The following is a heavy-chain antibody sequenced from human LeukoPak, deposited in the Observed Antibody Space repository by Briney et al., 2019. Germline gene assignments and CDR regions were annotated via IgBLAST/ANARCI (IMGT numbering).Heavy chain of an antibody. CDR1: GDSLNSGSRY. D-gene: IGHD4-17*01. CDR2: FYSSTRT. V-gene: IGHV4-61*09. CDR3: ARCMSELDYGDYAYYYHMDV. Sequence: SQTLSLTCTVSGDSLNSGSRYWSWIRQPAGKGLEWIGHFYSSTRTTYNPSLESRVTISGDTAKNQFSLKLDSVTAADTAVYFCARCMSELDYGDYAYYYHMDVWGKGTTVTVSS. J-gene: IGHJ6*04.